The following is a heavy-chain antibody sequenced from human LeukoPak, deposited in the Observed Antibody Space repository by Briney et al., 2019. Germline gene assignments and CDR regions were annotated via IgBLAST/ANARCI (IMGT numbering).Heavy chain of an antibody. D-gene: IGHD1-26*01. V-gene: IGHV3-11*04. J-gene: IGHJ4*02. CDR3: ARGSYPPY. Sequence: GGSPRLSCAASGFTFNDYYMSWIRHAPGKGLEWVSYISSGGSTIYYADSVKGRFTISRDNAKNSLYLQMNSLRAEDTAVYYCARGSYPPYWGQGTLVTVSS. CDR1: GFTFNDYY. CDR2: ISSGGSTI.